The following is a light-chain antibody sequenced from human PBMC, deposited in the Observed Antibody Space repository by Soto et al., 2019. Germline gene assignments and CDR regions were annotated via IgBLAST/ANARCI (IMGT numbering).Light chain of an antibody. V-gene: IGLV2-14*01. CDR1: NSDVGGYNY. CDR2: EVS. Sequence: QSVLTQPASVSGSPGQSITISCTGTNSDVGGYNYVSWYQQHPGKAPELMIYEVSHRPSGVSNRFSGSKSDNTASLTNSGLQAEDEADYYCSSYTSISTLYVFGTGTKVTV. J-gene: IGLJ1*01. CDR3: SSYTSISTLYV.